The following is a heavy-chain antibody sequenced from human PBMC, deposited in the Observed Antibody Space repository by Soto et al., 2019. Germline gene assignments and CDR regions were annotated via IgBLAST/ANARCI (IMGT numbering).Heavy chain of an antibody. V-gene: IGHV1-18*01. CDR1: GYTFTSYG. CDR3: ARDLVSGNYCSSTSCYRSWFDP. J-gene: IGHJ5*02. D-gene: IGHD2-2*01. Sequence: QVQLVQSGAEVKKPGASVKVSCKASGYTFTSYGLSWVRQAPGQGLEWMGWISAYNGNTNYAQKLQGRVTMTTDTTTSTADMEQRSLRSDDTAVYYCARDLVSGNYCSSTSCYRSWFDPWGQGTLVTVSS. CDR2: ISAYNGNT.